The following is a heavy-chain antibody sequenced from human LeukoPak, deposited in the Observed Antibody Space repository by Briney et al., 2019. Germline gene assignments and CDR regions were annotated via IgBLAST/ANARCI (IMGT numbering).Heavy chain of an antibody. J-gene: IGHJ4*02. V-gene: IGHV1-3*01. Sequence: ASVKVSCKASGYIFTNYAIHWVRQAPGQRLEWMGWINAGDGNTKYSQKFQGRVTITTDESTSTAYMELSSLRSEDTAVYYCARLPENTSTVTNLGYFDYWGQGTLVTVSS. CDR3: ARLPENTSTVTNLGYFDY. CDR2: INAGDGNT. CDR1: GYIFTNYA. D-gene: IGHD4-17*01.